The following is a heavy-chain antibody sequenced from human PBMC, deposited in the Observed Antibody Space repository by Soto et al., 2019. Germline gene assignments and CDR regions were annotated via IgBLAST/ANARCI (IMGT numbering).Heavy chain of an antibody. J-gene: IGHJ4*02. D-gene: IGHD5-12*01. CDR3: ARDFSVATDY. Sequence: PGGSLRLSCAASGFTFSSYAMHWVRQAPGKGLEWVAVISYDGSNKYYADSVKGRFTISRDNSKNTLYLQMNSLRAEDTAVYYCARDFSVATDYWGQGTLVTVSS. V-gene: IGHV3-30-3*01. CDR1: GFTFSSYA. CDR2: ISYDGSNK.